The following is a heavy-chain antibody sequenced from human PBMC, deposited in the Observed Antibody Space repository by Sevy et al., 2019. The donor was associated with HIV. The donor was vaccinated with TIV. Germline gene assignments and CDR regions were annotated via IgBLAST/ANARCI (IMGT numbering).Heavy chain of an antibody. CDR3: ARDSGSSSWFVDYYYYYMDV. CDR1: GFTFSSYS. CDR2: ISSSSSYI. Sequence: GGSLRLSCAASGFTFSSYSTNWVRQAPGKGLEWVSSISSSSSYIYYADSVKGRFTISRDNAKNSLYLQMNSLRAEDTAVYYCARDSGSSSWFVDYYYYYMDVWGKGTTVTVSS. V-gene: IGHV3-21*01. D-gene: IGHD6-13*01. J-gene: IGHJ6*03.